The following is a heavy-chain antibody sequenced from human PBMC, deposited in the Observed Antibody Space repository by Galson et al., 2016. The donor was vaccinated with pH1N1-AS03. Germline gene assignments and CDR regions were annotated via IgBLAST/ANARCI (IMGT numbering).Heavy chain of an antibody. CDR3: ARDRGSGYDLFDYYYGMDV. V-gene: IGHV1-3*01. CDR1: GYTFTSYA. CDR2: INAGNGNT. D-gene: IGHD5-12*01. J-gene: IGHJ6*02. Sequence: SVKVSCKASGYTFTSYAMHWVRQAPGQGLEWMGWINAGNGNTKYSQKFQGRVTITRDTSASTAHMELSSLRSEDTAVYYCARDRGSGYDLFDYYYGMDVWGQGTTVTVSS.